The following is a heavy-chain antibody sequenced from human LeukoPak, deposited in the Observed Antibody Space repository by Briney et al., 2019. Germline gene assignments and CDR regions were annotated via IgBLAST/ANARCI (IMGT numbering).Heavy chain of an antibody. CDR2: ISAYNGNT. J-gene: IGHJ4*02. Sequence: ASVKVSCKASGYTFTSYGISWVRQAPGQGREWMGWISAYNGNTNYAQKLQGRVTMTTDTSTSTAYMELRSLRSDDTAVYYCARRMASPYYYDSSGYYSEWGQGTLVTVSS. V-gene: IGHV1-18*01. CDR1: GYTFTSYG. D-gene: IGHD3-22*01. CDR3: ARRMASPYYYDSSGYYSE.